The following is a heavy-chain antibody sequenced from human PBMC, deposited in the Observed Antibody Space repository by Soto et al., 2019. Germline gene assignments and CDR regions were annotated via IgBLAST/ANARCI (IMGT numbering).Heavy chain of an antibody. J-gene: IGHJ5*02. CDR1: GFTFSNAW. V-gene: IGHV3-15*07. CDR2: IKSKTDGGTI. Sequence: GGSLRLSCAASGFTFSNAWMNWVRQAPGKGLEWVARIKSKTDGGTIDYAAPVTGRFSSSRDDSKNTLYLQMNSLKIEDTAVYFCTTRLYHWGQGTLVTVSS. CDR3: TTRLYH.